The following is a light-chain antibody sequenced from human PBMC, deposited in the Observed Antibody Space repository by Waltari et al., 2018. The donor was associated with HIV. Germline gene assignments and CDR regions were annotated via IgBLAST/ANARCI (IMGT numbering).Light chain of an antibody. CDR2: AAS. CDR1: QGISSY. Sequence: DIQLPQSPSSLSASVGDRVTITCRASQGISSYLAWYQQKPGKAPKLLIYAASTLQSGVPSRFSGSGSGTEFTLTISSLQPEDFATYYCQQLNSYPRGTFGGGTKVEIK. J-gene: IGKJ4*01. CDR3: QQLNSYPRGT. V-gene: IGKV1-9*01.